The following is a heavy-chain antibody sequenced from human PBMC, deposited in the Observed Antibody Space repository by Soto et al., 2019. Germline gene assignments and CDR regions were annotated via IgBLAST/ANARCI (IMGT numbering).Heavy chain of an antibody. J-gene: IGHJ6*02. V-gene: IGHV1-69*13. CDR2: IIPIFGTA. CDR1: GGTFSSYA. Sequence: SVKVSCKASGGTFSSYAISWVRQAPGQGLEWMGGIIPIFGTANYAQKFQGRVTITADESTSTAYMELSSLRSEDTAVYYCARQLYDFWRWGVYYYYGMDVWGQGXTVTVSS. D-gene: IGHD3-3*01. CDR3: ARQLYDFWRWGVYYYYGMDV.